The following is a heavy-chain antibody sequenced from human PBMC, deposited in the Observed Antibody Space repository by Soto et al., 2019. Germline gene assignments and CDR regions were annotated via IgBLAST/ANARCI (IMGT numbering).Heavy chain of an antibody. Sequence: PGESLKISCQCSGYTFSNFWIGWVRQLPGKGLEWMGIIYPGDHETRYSPSFHGKVTISADKPINPAYLQWHSLEASDTAFYFCALSPRSSPYFDYWGQGALVTVSS. D-gene: IGHD6-13*01. V-gene: IGHV5-51*01. CDR2: IYPGDHET. J-gene: IGHJ4*02. CDR1: GYTFSNFW. CDR3: ALSPRSSPYFDY.